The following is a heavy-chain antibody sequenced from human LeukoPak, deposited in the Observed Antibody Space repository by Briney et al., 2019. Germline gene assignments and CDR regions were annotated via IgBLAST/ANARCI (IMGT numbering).Heavy chain of an antibody. V-gene: IGHV3-13*01. CDR2: IGTACDT. J-gene: IGHJ4*02. Sequence: GGSLRLSCAASGFTFTNYDMHWVRQAAGKGLEWVSAIGTACDTYYPGSVKGRFTISRENAENSLYLQMDSLSAGDTAVYYCASSPAYSSSWYAIDNWGQGTLVTVSS. D-gene: IGHD6-13*01. CDR3: ASSPAYSSSWYAIDN. CDR1: GFTFTNYD.